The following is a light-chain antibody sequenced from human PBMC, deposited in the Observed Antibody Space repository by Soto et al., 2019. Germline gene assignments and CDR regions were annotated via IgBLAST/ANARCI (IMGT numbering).Light chain of an antibody. J-gene: IGKJ1*01. CDR1: QNVDHW. V-gene: IGKV1-5*01. Sequence: DIQMTQSPSTLSASVGDRVTITCRASQNVDHWVAWYQQKPGKAPKFLIYDASNLESGVPSRFSGRGSGTEFTLTISSLQPDDFATYYCQRYNRNSRTFGQGTRV. CDR2: DAS. CDR3: QRYNRNSRT.